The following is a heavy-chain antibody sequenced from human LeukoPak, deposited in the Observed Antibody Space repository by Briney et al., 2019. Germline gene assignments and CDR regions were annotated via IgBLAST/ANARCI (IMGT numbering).Heavy chain of an antibody. D-gene: IGHD4-23*01. CDR2: IYTSGST. Sequence: SETLSLTCTVSGGSISSGSYYWSWIRQPAGKGLEWIGRIYTSGSTNYNPSLKGRVTISVDTSKNQFSLKLSSVTAADTAVYYCAGVDYGGSYYMDVWGKGTTVTVSS. CDR1: GGSISSGSYY. J-gene: IGHJ6*03. V-gene: IGHV4-61*02. CDR3: AGVDYGGSYYMDV.